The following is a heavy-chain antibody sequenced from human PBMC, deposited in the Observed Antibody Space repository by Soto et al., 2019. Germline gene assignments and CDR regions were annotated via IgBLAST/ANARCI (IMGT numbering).Heavy chain of an antibody. J-gene: IGHJ4*02. D-gene: IGHD6-13*01. Sequence: QVQLQESGPGLVKPSGTLSLTCAVSGGSISSSNWWSWVRQPPGKGLEWIGEIYHSGNTNYNPSLKIPVTISVDKSKTLFSLKLSSVTAADPAVYCCSGAALAASSAPFDYLGQGTLVTVSS. V-gene: IGHV4-4*01. CDR2: IYHSGNT. CDR1: GGSISSSNW. CDR3: SGAALAASSAPFDY.